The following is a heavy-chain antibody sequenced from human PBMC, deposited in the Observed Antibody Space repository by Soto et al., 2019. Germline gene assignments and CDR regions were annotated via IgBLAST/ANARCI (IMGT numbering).Heavy chain of an antibody. D-gene: IGHD2-2*01. Sequence: QVQLVQSGAAVKRPGASVKLSCKASGYSFMNYAMHWVRQAPGQGLEWIGWIHTSDGTTKYSQKLQGRVTITKDTSAGIAYMELSSLRFEDAAVYYCARVPRYSADVVEVPAVMYDKWFDPWGQGTLVTVSS. V-gene: IGHV1-3*04. CDR1: GYSFMNYA. CDR2: IHTSDGTT. J-gene: IGHJ5*02. CDR3: ARVPRYSADVVEVPAVMYDKWFDP.